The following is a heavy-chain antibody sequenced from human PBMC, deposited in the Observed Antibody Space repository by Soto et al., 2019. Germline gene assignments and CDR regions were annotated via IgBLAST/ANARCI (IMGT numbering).Heavy chain of an antibody. CDR1: GFTFSSYG. Sequence: GWSLRLSCAASGFTFSSYGMHWVRQAPGKGLEWVAVISYDGSNKYYADSVKGRFTISRDNSKNTLYLQMNSLRAEDTAVYYCAKDRGSYYYDSSGYQPCDYWGQGTLVTVSS. V-gene: IGHV3-30*18. D-gene: IGHD3-22*01. J-gene: IGHJ4*02. CDR2: ISYDGSNK. CDR3: AKDRGSYYYDSSGYQPCDY.